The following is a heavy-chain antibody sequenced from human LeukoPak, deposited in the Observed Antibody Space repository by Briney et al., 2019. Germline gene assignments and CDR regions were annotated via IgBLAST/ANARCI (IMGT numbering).Heavy chain of an antibody. D-gene: IGHD5-18*01. CDR2: ISGSGGST. V-gene: IGHV3-23*01. J-gene: IGHJ4*02. CDR3: ARFGSLVYSYGLDY. CDR1: GFTFSSYA. Sequence: LSGGSLRLSCAASGFTFSSYAMSWVRQAPGKGLEWVSAISGSGGSTYYADSVKGRFTISRDNSKNTLYLQMNSLRAEDTAVYYCARFGSLVYSYGLDYWGQGTLVTVSS.